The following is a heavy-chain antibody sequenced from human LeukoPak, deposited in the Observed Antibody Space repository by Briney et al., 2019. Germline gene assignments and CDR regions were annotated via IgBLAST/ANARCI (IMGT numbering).Heavy chain of an antibody. D-gene: IGHD3-3*01. V-gene: IGHV4-34*01. CDR3: ARGGDFWSGYQPFDY. CDR1: VGSFSGYY. J-gene: IGHJ4*02. CDR2: INHSGST. Sequence: SETLSLTCAVYVGSFSGYYWSWIRQPPGKGLEWIGEINHSGSTNYNSSLKSRVTISVDTSKNQFSLKLSSVTAADTAVYYCARGGDFWSGYQPFDYWGQGTLVTVSS.